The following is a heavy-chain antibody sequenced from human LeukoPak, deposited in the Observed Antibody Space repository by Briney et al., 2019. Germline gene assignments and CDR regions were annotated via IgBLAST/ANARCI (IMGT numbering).Heavy chain of an antibody. Sequence: GGSLRLSCAASGFTVSSNYMSWVRPAPGKGLEWGSVIYSGGSTYYPDSVKGRFTISRDTSKNTLYLQMNSLRAEDTAVYYCAREGYCSGGSCEYWGQGTLVTVSS. CDR1: GFTVSSNY. D-gene: IGHD2-15*01. V-gene: IGHV3-53*01. CDR3: AREGYCSGGSCEY. J-gene: IGHJ4*02. CDR2: IYSGGST.